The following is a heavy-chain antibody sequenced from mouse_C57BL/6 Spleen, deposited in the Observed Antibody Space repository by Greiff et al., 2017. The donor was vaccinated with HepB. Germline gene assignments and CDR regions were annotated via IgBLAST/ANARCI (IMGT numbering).Heavy chain of an antibody. CDR3: ARPHYYGSSHYWYFDV. CDR2: ISSGSSTI. V-gene: IGHV5-17*01. D-gene: IGHD1-1*01. Sequence: EVKLMESGGGLVKPGGSLKLSCAASGFTFSDYGMHWVRQAPEKGLEWVAYISSGSSTIYYADTVKGRITLSRDNAKNTLFLQMTSLRSEDTAMYYCARPHYYGSSHYWYFDVWGTGTTVTVSS. CDR1: GFTFSDYG. J-gene: IGHJ1*03.